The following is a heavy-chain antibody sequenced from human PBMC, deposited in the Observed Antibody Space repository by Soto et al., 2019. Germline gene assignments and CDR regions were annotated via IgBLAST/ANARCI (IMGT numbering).Heavy chain of an antibody. Sequence: SETLSLTCTVSGVSISNSSYYWGWIRRPAGKGLEWIGTIYYSGITYYNPSLKSRVTISVDTSKNQFSLKLTSVTAADTAVYYCARHGSNWGQGTLVTVSS. CDR1: GVSISNSSYY. CDR2: IYYSGIT. CDR3: ARHGSN. J-gene: IGHJ4*02. V-gene: IGHV4-39*01.